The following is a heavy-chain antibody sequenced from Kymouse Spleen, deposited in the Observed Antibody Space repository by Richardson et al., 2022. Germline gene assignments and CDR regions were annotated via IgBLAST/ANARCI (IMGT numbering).Heavy chain of an antibody. V-gene: IGHV3-48*02. CDR3: ARDYTMVRGVMGWFDP. J-gene: IGHJ5*02. D-gene: IGHD3-10*01. CDR2: ISSSSSTI. CDR1: GFTFSSYS. Sequence: EVQLVESGGGLVQPGGSLRLSCAASGFTFSSYSMNWVRQAPGKGLEWVSYISSSSSTIYYADSVKGRFTISRDNAKNSLYLQMNSLRDEDTAVYYCARDYTMVRGVMGWFDPWGQGTLVTVSS.